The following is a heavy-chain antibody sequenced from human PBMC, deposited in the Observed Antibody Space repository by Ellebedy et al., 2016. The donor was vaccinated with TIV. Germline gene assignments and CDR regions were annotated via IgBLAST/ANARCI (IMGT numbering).Heavy chain of an antibody. J-gene: IGHJ4*02. D-gene: IGHD2-21*02. V-gene: IGHV5-51*01. CDR2: IFLRDSTT. Sequence: GGSLRLSXQASGYRFSTHWIGWVRQMPGEGLEWMGIIFLRDSTTKYSPSFQGQVTISADTSINTAYLQWDSLTTSDTATYYCAGARNGDYSFDSWGQGTLVAVST. CDR3: AGARNGDYSFDS. CDR1: GYRFSTHW.